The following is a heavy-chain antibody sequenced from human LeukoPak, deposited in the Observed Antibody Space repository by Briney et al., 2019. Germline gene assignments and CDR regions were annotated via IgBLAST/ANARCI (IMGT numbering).Heavy chain of an antibody. CDR1: GFTVSSNY. D-gene: IGHD6-19*01. V-gene: IGHV3-66*01. J-gene: IGHJ6*02. CDR3: ARDSSGNPRAAYYYYYGMDV. CDR2: IYSGGST. Sequence: GGSLRLSCAASGFTVSSNYMSWVRQAPGKGLEWVSVIYSGGSTYYADSVKGRFTISRDNSKNTLYLQMNSPRAEDTAVYYCARDSSGNPRAAYYYYYGMDVWGQGTTVTVSS.